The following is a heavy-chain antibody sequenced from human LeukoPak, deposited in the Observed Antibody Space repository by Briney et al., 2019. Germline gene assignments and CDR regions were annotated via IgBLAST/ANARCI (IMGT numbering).Heavy chain of an antibody. CDR3: ARGPFGDSGYSYYYYYMDV. CDR1: GYSISSGYY. D-gene: IGHD5-12*01. Sequence: SETLSLTCAVSGYSISSGYYWSWIRQPPGKGLEWIGEINHSGSTNYNPSLKSRVTISVDTSKNQFSLKLSSVTAADTAVYYCARGPFGDSGYSYYYYYMDVWGKGTTVTVSS. CDR2: INHSGST. J-gene: IGHJ6*03. V-gene: IGHV4-34*01.